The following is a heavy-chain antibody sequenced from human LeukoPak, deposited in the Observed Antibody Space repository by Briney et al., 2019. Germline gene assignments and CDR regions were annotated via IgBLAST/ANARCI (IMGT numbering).Heavy chain of an antibody. V-gene: IGHV3-30*02. CDR2: IRYDGSSK. CDR1: GFTFSDYG. D-gene: IGHD5-18*01. CDR3: ARIGGAYSPDY. Sequence: GGSLRLSCAASGFTFSDYGMHWVHQAPGKGLEWVAFIRYDGSSKYYADSVKGRFTISRDNSKNTLYLQMNSLRADDTAVYYCARIGGAYSPDYWGQGTLVTVSS. J-gene: IGHJ4*02.